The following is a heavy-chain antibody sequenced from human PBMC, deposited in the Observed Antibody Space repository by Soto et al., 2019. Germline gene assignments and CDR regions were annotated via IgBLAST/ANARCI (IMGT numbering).Heavy chain of an antibody. Sequence: ASVKVSCKASGYMFTTYGISWVRQAPGQGLEWMGWISAYNGNTKYAQKLQGRVTMTTDTSTSTAYMGLRSLRSDDTAVYYCARERCSSTSCYKGPFYYYGLDVWGQGTTVTVS. CDR3: ARERCSSTSCYKGPFYYYGLDV. V-gene: IGHV1-18*01. CDR2: ISAYNGNT. D-gene: IGHD2-2*02. J-gene: IGHJ6*02. CDR1: GYMFTTYG.